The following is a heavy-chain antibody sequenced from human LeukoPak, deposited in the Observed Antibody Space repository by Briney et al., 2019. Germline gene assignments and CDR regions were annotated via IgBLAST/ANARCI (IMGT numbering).Heavy chain of an antibody. V-gene: IGHV1-69*05. CDR2: IIPIFGTA. J-gene: IGHJ5*02. D-gene: IGHD3-10*01. CDR3: ARVNITMVRGVRSGGFDP. Sequence: SVKVSCKASGGTFNSYAISWVRQAPGQGLEWMGGIIPIFGTANYAQRFQGRVTITTDESTSTAYMELSSLRPEDTAVYYCARVNITMVRGVRSGGFDPWGQGTLVTVSS. CDR1: GGTFNSYA.